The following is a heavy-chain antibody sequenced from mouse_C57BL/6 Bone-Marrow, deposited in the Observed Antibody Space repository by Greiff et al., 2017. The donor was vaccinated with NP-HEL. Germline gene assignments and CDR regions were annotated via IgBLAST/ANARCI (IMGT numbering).Heavy chain of an antibody. Sequence: EVKLMESGGGLVKPGGSLKLSCAASGFTFSSYTMSWVRQTPEKRLEWVATISGGGGNTYYPDSVKGRFTISRDNAKNTLYLQMSSLRSEDTALYYCARHGYRNYEVNFDYGGQGTTLTVSS. CDR2: ISGGGGNT. CDR1: GFTFSSYT. V-gene: IGHV5-9*01. CDR3: ARHGYRNYEVNFDY. D-gene: IGHD2-5*01. J-gene: IGHJ2*01.